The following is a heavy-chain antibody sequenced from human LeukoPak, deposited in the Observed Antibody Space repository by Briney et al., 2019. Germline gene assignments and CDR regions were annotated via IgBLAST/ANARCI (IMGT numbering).Heavy chain of an antibody. J-gene: IGHJ4*02. Sequence: SETLSLTCTVSGASFSSGSYYWSWIRQPPGKGLEWIGYIYYSGSTNYNPSLKSRVTISVDTSKNQFSLKLSSVTAADTAVYYCASTLWFGELSPPDYWGQGTLVTVSP. D-gene: IGHD3-10*01. CDR3: ASTLWFGELSPPDY. CDR1: GASFSSGSYY. V-gene: IGHV4-61*01. CDR2: IYYSGST.